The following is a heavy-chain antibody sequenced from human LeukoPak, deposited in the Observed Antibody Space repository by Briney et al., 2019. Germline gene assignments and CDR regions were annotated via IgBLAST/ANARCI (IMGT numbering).Heavy chain of an antibody. Sequence: GASVKVSCKASGYTFTSYDINWVRQATGQGLEWMGWMNPGSGNTGYAQEFQGRVTVTRNTFISTAYMELSSLRSEDTAVYYCARAVGSYTMFDPWGQGTLVTVSS. CDR1: GYTFTSYD. CDR3: ARAVGSYTMFDP. J-gene: IGHJ5*02. CDR2: MNPGSGNT. D-gene: IGHD3-10*01. V-gene: IGHV1-8*01.